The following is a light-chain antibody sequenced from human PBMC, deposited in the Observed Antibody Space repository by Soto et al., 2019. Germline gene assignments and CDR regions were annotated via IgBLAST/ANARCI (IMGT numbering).Light chain of an antibody. V-gene: IGKV3-20*01. J-gene: IGKJ3*01. Sequence: EIVLTQSPGTPSLSPGERATLSCRASQSVSSSYLAWYQQKPGQAPRLLIYGASSRATGIPDRFSGSGSGTDFTLTISRLEPEDFAVYYCQQYGSSPPLFTFGPGTKVDIK. CDR2: GAS. CDR3: QQYGSSPPLFT. CDR1: QSVSSSY.